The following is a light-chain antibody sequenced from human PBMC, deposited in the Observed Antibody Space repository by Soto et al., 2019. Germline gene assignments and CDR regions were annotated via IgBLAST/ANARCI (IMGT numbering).Light chain of an antibody. CDR2: DAY. Sequence: DIQMTQSPSTLSASVGDRVTITCRASQSISSWLAWYQQKPGKAPKLLIYDAYSLQSGGPLRFSGSGSGTEFTLTISGLQPDDFATYYCQQYNSYSPYTFGQGTRLEI. CDR1: QSISSW. J-gene: IGKJ2*01. CDR3: QQYNSYSPYT. V-gene: IGKV1-5*01.